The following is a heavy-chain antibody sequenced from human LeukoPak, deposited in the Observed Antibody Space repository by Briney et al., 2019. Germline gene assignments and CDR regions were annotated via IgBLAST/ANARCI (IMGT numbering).Heavy chain of an antibody. D-gene: IGHD3-22*01. Sequence: GGSLRLSCAASGFTFSSYSMNWVRQAPGKGLEWVSSISSSSSYIYYADSVKGRFTISRDNSKNTLYLQMNSLRAEDTAVYYCARERGGVYYDSSGPFDYWGQGTLVTVSS. CDR1: GFTFSSYS. CDR3: ARERGGVYYDSSGPFDY. V-gene: IGHV3-21*01. J-gene: IGHJ4*02. CDR2: ISSSSSYI.